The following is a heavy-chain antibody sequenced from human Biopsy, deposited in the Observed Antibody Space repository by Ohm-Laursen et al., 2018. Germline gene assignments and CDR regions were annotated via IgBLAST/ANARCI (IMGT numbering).Heavy chain of an antibody. CDR2: ISSSSNFI. CDR1: GLTFSRYS. Sequence: SLRLSCTAPGLTFSRYSMHWVRQAPGKGLEWVSSISSSSNFIYYGDSVKGRFTISRDNAKNSLYLQMNSLRAGDTAVYYCARVLLPAAAVHYGMDVWGQGTAVTVSS. D-gene: IGHD2-2*01. J-gene: IGHJ6*02. CDR3: ARVLLPAAAVHYGMDV. V-gene: IGHV3-21*01.